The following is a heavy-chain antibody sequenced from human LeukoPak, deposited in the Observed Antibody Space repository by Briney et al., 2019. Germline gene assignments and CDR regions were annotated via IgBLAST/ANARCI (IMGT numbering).Heavy chain of an antibody. CDR3: ARNIAAAGTYTDDY. CDR2: ISSSSSYV. D-gene: IGHD6-13*01. CDR1: GFTFSSYS. Sequence: PGGSLRLSCAASGFTFSSYSMNWVRQAPGTGLEWVSSISSSSSYVYYADSVKGRFTISRDNAKNSLYLQMNSLRAEDTAVYYCARNIAAAGTYTDDYWGQGTLVTVSS. V-gene: IGHV3-21*01. J-gene: IGHJ4*02.